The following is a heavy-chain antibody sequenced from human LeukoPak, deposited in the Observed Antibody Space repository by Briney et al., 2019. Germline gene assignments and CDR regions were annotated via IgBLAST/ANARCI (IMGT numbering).Heavy chain of an antibody. CDR1: GYTFTGYY. V-gene: IGHV1-2*02. CDR3: ARDDNYGSGQPDD. CDR2: INPNSGGT. Sequence: GASVKVSCKASGYTFTGYYMHWVRQAPGQGLEWMGWINPNSGGTNYAQKLQGRVTMTTDTSTSTAYMELRSLRSDDTAVYYCARDDNYGSGQPDDWGQGTLVTVSS. J-gene: IGHJ4*02. D-gene: IGHD3-10*01.